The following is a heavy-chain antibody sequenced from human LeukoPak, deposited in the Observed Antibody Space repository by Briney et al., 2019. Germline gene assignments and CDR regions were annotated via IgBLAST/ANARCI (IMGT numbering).Heavy chain of an antibody. D-gene: IGHD2-2*01. Sequence: SETLSLTCAVYGGSFSGYYWRWIRQPPGKGLEWIGEINHSGSTNYNPSLKSRVTISVDTSKNQFSLKLSSVTAADTAVYYCARGGGADIVVVPAATPRTFDYWGQGTLVTVSS. CDR3: ARGGGADIVVVPAATPRTFDY. J-gene: IGHJ4*02. CDR1: GGSFSGYY. V-gene: IGHV4-34*01. CDR2: INHSGST.